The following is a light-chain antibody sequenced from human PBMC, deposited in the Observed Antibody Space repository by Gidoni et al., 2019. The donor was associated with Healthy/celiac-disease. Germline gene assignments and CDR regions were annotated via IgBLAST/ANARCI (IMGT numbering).Light chain of an antibody. CDR1: QSLLHSNGYNY. J-gene: IGKJ1*01. CDR2: LGS. Sequence: DIVMTQSQLSLPVTPGEPASPSCRSSQSLLHSNGYNYLDWYLQKPGQSPQLLIYLGSNRASGVPDRFSGSGSGTDFTLKISRVEAEDVGVYYCMQALQTPTFGQGTKVEIK. V-gene: IGKV2-28*01. CDR3: MQALQTPT.